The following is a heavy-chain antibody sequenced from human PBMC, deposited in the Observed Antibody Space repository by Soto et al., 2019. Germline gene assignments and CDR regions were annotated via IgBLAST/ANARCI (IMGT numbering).Heavy chain of an antibody. CDR1: GFTFSSYW. CDR3: ARGDTRYSSSSVY. Sequence: EVQLVESGGGLVQPGGSLRLSCAASGFTFSSYWMHWVRQAPGKGLVWVSRINTDGTSTSYADSVKGRFTISRDNAKTPLYLQLNRLTAEAPAMYFWARGDTRYSSSSVYWGKGTLVTVSS. CDR2: INTDGTST. V-gene: IGHV3-74*01. J-gene: IGHJ4*02. D-gene: IGHD6-6*01.